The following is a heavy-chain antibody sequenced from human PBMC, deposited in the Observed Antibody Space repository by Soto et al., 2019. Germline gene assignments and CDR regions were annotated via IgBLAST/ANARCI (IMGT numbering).Heavy chain of an antibody. CDR1: GFTFSSYG. J-gene: IGHJ4*02. Sequence: QEKLVESGGGGVQPGRSLRLSCAASGFTFSSYGMHWVRQAPGKGLERVAVISYDGSNKYYADSVQGRFTISRYNSEKTLYLQMNSLRTEDTAVYFCATILWEGIIVVGPSGGPGDYSGQAILVTVSS. D-gene: IGHD2-2*01. CDR2: ISYDGSNK. V-gene: IGHV3-30*03. CDR3: ATILWEGIIVVGPSGGPGDY.